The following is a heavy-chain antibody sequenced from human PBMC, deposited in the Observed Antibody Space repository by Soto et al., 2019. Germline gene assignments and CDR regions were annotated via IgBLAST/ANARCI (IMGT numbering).Heavy chain of an antibody. D-gene: IGHD6-13*01. CDR2: ISYDGSDK. V-gene: IGHV3-30*03. Sequence: GGSLRLSCAASGFTVSNSYMSWVRQSPGKGLEWVAVISYDGSDKYYADSVKGRLTISRDNSKNTLYLQMTSLRAEDTAVYHCAIAKSSSWHNFDYWGQGTLVTVSS. CDR1: GFTVSNSY. CDR3: AIAKSSSWHNFDY. J-gene: IGHJ4*02.